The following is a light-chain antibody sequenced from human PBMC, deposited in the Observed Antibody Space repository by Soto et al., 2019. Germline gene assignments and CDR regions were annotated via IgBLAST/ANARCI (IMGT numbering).Light chain of an antibody. CDR1: QSISSY. Sequence: VLTQSPDTLSLPTGERATLSCRASQSISSYLAWYQRKPGQAPRLLINGASSRATGIPDRFSGSGSGTDFTLTISRLEPEDFAVYYCQQYGFSPRTFAQGTKVDIK. CDR2: GAS. J-gene: IGKJ1*01. V-gene: IGKV3-20*01. CDR3: QQYGFSPRT.